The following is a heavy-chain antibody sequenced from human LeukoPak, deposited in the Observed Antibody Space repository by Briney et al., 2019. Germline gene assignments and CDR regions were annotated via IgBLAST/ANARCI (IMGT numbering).Heavy chain of an antibody. D-gene: IGHD3-22*01. V-gene: IGHV3-23*01. CDR1: GFTFSSYA. J-gene: IGHJ4*02. Sequence: PGGSLRLSCAASGFTFSSYAMSWVRQAPGKGLEWVSAISGSGGSTYYADSVKGRFTISRDNSKNTLYLQMNSLRVEDTAVYYCARFRLSSGYLDYWGQGTLVTVSS. CDR3: ARFRLSSGYLDY. CDR2: ISGSGGST.